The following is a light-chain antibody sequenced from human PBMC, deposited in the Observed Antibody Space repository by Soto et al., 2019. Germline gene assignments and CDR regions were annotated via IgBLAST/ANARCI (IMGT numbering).Light chain of an antibody. J-gene: IGKJ1*01. Sequence: DIQMTQSPSTLSGSVGDRFTITCRASQTISNWLAWYKQKPGEAPNLRIYKASTLESGVPSRLSGSGYGTEFALTISSLQPEDFATYYCQQYSYHSTFGQGTKVDIK. CDR1: QTISNW. V-gene: IGKV1-5*03. CDR3: QQYSYHST. CDR2: KAS.